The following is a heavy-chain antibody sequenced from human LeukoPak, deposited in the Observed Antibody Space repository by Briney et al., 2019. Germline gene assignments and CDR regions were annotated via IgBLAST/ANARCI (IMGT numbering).Heavy chain of an antibody. CDR2: INHSGST. Sequence: PSETLSLTCTVSGGSISGYYWSWIRQPPGKGLEWIGEINHSGSTNYNPSLKSRVTISVDTSKNQFSLKLSSVTAADTAVYYCARTPWTTYFDYWGQGTLVTVSS. CDR1: GGSISGYY. V-gene: IGHV4-34*01. J-gene: IGHJ4*02. D-gene: IGHD3/OR15-3a*01. CDR3: ARTPWTTYFDY.